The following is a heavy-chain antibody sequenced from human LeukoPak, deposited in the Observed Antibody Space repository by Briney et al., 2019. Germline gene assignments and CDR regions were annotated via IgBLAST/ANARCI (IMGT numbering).Heavy chain of an antibody. CDR1: GGSISSSSYY. V-gene: IGHV4-39*01. CDR3: ARHSGGTYYTPLNN. Sequence: SETLSLTCTVSGGSISSSSYYWGWIRQPPGKGREWIGSIYYSGSPYYNPSLESRGTTSVGTSKNQFLLNLSSVTAADTAVYYCARHSGGTYYTPLNNWGQGTLVTVSS. CDR2: IYYSGSP. J-gene: IGHJ4*02. D-gene: IGHD1-26*01.